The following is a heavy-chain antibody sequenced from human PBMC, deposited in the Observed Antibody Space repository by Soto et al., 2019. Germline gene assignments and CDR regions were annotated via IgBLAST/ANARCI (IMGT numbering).Heavy chain of an antibody. CDR1: GGSVSSGSYY. J-gene: IGHJ6*02. Sequence: QVQLQESGPGLVKPSETLSHTCTVSGGSVSSGSYYWSWIRQPPGKGLEWIGYIYYSGSTNYNPSLKSRVTISVDTSKNQFSLKLSSVTAADTAVYYCARDFNGCSSTSCYGYYYYGMDVWGQGTTVTVSS. D-gene: IGHD2-2*01. CDR2: IYYSGST. V-gene: IGHV4-61*01. CDR3: ARDFNGCSSTSCYGYYYYGMDV.